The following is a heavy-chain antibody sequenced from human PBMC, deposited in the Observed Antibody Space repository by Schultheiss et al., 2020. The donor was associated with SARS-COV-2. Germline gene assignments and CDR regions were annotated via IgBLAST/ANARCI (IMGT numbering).Heavy chain of an antibody. D-gene: IGHD1-26*01. CDR3: ATHKGGSYYGGFDY. V-gene: IGHV1-18*04. Sequence: GGSLRLSCKASGYTFTGYYMHWVRQAPGQGLEWMGWISAYNGNTNYAQKLQGRVTMTTDTSTSTAYMELRSLRSEDTAVYYCATHKGGSYYGGFDYWGQGTLVTSPQ. J-gene: IGHJ4*02. CDR1: GYTFTGYY. CDR2: ISAYNGNT.